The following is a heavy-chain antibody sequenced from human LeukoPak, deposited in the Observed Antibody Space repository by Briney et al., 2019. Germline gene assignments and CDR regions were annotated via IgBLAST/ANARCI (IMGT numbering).Heavy chain of an antibody. D-gene: IGHD2-15*01. Sequence: ASVKVSCKASGYTFTDYYIHWVRQAPGQGLEWMGWISPNGGGTNYAQNFQGRVTMTRDTSITTTYMELRSLRSDDTAVYYCAKSMSGGLGFFQSWGQGTLVTVSS. CDR1: GYTFTDYY. J-gene: IGHJ1*01. CDR3: AKSMSGGLGFFQS. V-gene: IGHV1-2*02. CDR2: ISPNGGGT.